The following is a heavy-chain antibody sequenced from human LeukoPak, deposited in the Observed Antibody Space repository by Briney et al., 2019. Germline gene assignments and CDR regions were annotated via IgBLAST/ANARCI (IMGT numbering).Heavy chain of an antibody. J-gene: IGHJ6*02. D-gene: IGHD6-19*01. CDR3: ARDTSGWPYPYGMDV. Sequence: HPGGSLRLSCAASGFTFSNNWMSWVRQAPGKGLEWVANIKQDGSEKYYVDSVKGRLTISRDNAKNSLYLQMNNLRAEDTAVYYCARDTSGWPYPYGMDVWGQGTTVTVSS. V-gene: IGHV3-7*01. CDR2: IKQDGSEK. CDR1: GFTFSNNW.